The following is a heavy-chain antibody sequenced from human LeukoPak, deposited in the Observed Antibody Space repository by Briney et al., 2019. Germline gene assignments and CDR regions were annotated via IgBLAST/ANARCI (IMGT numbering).Heavy chain of an antibody. CDR2: INPSGGGT. J-gene: IGHJ4*02. CDR1: GYTFTSYY. CDR3: ARDPSSGWYLSLDY. D-gene: IGHD6-19*01. V-gene: IGHV1-46*01. Sequence: ASVKVSCKASGYTFTSYYIHWVRQAPGQGLEWMGVINPSGGGTSYAQKFQGRVTMTTDTSTSTAYMELRSLRSDDTAVYYCARDPSSGWYLSLDYWGQGTLVTVSS.